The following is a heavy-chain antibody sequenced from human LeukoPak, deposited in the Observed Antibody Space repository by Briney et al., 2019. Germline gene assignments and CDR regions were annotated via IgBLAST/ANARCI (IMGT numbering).Heavy chain of an antibody. V-gene: IGHV1-2*02. CDR1: GYTFTGYY. D-gene: IGHD3-3*01. Sequence: ASVKVSLKASGYTFTGYYMHWVRQAPGQGLEWMGWINPNSGGTNYAQKFQGRLTMTSDTSISTGYMELSRLQFDDTAVYYCARLTYYDFWSGYNYAFDIWGQGTMVTVSS. CDR3: ARLTYYDFWSGYNYAFDI. CDR2: INPNSGGT. J-gene: IGHJ3*02.